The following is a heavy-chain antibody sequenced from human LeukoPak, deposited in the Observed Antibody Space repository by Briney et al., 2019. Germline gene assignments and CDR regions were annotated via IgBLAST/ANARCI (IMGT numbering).Heavy chain of an antibody. D-gene: IGHD3-22*01. Sequence: SETLSLTCTVSGGSISYSYYYWAWIRQPPGKGLEWIGSIYYSGSTYYNPSLKSRVTISIDTSKNQFSLKLSSVTAADTAVYYCARQGYYDSSGYFWFDPWGQGTLVTVSS. J-gene: IGHJ5*02. CDR2: IYYSGST. CDR3: ARQGYYDSSGYFWFDP. V-gene: IGHV4-39*01. CDR1: GGSISYSYYY.